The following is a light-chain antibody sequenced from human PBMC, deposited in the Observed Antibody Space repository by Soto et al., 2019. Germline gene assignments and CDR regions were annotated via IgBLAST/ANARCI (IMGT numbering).Light chain of an antibody. J-gene: IGKJ5*01. CDR2: GAS. Sequence: EDELKHSSGTFSLSPGDRATLSCRTRQSITSSYLAWYQQKPGQAPRLLIYGASRRATGIPDRFSGSGSGADFTLTISRLEPEDFAVYYCQQYGSSPRITFGQGTRLEI. V-gene: IGKV3-20*01. CDR1: QSITSSY. CDR3: QQYGSSPRIT.